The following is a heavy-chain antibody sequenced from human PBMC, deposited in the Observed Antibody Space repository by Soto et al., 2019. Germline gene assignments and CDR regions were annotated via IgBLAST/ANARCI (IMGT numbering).Heavy chain of an antibody. Sequence: EVQLLESGGGLVQPGGSLRLSCAASGFTFSSYAMSWVRQAPGKGLEWVSAISGSGGSTYYADSVKGRFTISRDNSKNTLYPQMNSLRAEDTAVYYCAKEMAIVVVPAAIGYYYYGMDVWGQGTTVTVSS. CDR1: GFTFSSYA. V-gene: IGHV3-23*01. D-gene: IGHD2-2*01. CDR3: AKEMAIVVVPAAIGYYYYGMDV. CDR2: ISGSGGST. J-gene: IGHJ6*02.